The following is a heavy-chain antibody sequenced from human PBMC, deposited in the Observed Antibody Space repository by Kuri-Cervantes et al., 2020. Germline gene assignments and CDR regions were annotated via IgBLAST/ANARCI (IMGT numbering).Heavy chain of an antibody. J-gene: IGHJ4*02. CDR3: AREGDVVVVPADKGGFDY. Sequence: GESPKISCAASGFTFTSYGMNWVRQTPGKGLEWVANINQDGSEEFYVDSVKGRFTISRDNAKNSVHLQMNSLRAEDTAVYYCAREGDVVVVPADKGGFDYWGQGTLVTVSS. CDR1: GFTFTSYG. D-gene: IGHD2-2*01. CDR2: INQDGSEE. V-gene: IGHV3-7*01.